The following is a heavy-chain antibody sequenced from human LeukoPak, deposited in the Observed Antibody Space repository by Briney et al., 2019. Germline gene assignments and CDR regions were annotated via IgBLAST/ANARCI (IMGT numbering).Heavy chain of an antibody. Sequence: TPSETLSLTCAVYGGSFSGYYWSWIRQPPGKGLEWIVEINHSGSTNYNPSLKSRVTISVDTSKNQFSLKLSSVTAADTAVYYCARASIAARPFDYWGQGTLVTVSS. CDR2: INHSGST. CDR3: ARASIAARPFDY. J-gene: IGHJ4*02. CDR1: GGSFSGYY. D-gene: IGHD6-6*01. V-gene: IGHV4-34*01.